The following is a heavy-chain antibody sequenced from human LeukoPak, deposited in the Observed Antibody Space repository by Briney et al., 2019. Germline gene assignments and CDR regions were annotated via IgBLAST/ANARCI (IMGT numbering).Heavy chain of an antibody. CDR1: GGSMSSYY. CDR2: IYSSGST. D-gene: IGHD3-9*01. V-gene: IGHV4-4*07. CDR3: ARGYNILTGYYYFDY. Sequence: SETLSLTCTVSGGSMSSYYWSWIRQPAGKGLEWIGRIYSSGSTNYNPSLKSRVTMSVDTSKNHLSLKLSSVTAADTAVYYCARGYNILTGYYYFDYWGQGTLVTVSS. J-gene: IGHJ4*02.